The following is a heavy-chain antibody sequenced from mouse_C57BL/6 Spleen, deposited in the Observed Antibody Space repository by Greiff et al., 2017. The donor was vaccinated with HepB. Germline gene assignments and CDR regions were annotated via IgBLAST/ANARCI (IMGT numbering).Heavy chain of an antibody. CDR2: IDPNSGGT. J-gene: IGHJ1*03. V-gene: IGHV1-72*01. CDR3: ARGFYYGSSYDWYFDV. Sequence: QVQLKQPGAELVKPGASGKRSGKASGYTFTSYWLHGVKRRPGRGLEWIGRIDPNSGGTKNNEKFKSRATLTVDKPSSTAYMQLSSLTSEDSAVYYCARGFYYGSSYDWYFDVWGTGTTVTVSS. CDR1: GYTFTSYW. D-gene: IGHD1-1*01.